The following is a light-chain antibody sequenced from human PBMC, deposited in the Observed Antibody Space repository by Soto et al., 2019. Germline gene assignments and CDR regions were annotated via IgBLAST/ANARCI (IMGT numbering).Light chain of an antibody. J-gene: IGLJ2*01. Sequence: QSVLTQPPSVSGAPGPRVTISCTGSSSNIGAGYDVHWYQQLPGTAPKLLIYGNSNRPSWVPDRFSGSKSGTSASLAITGLHAEDEADYYCQSYDSSRSVGVVCGGTKLTVL. CDR3: QSYDSSRSVGV. V-gene: IGLV1-40*01. CDR1: SSNIGAGYD. CDR2: GNS.